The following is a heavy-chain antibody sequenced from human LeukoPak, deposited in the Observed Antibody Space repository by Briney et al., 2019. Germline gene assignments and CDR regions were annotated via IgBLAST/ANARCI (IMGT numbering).Heavy chain of an antibody. CDR3: ARYYGDYRNWFDP. J-gene: IGHJ5*02. CDR1: GGSISSSYW. CDR2: IYPSGST. D-gene: IGHD4-17*01. Sequence: PSGTLSLTCAVSGGSISSSYWWSWVRQPPGKGLEWIGEIYPSGSTNYNPSLKNRVTISVDKSRNQFSLNLNFLTAADTAVYYCARYYGDYRNWFDPWGQGTLVTVSS. V-gene: IGHV4-4*02.